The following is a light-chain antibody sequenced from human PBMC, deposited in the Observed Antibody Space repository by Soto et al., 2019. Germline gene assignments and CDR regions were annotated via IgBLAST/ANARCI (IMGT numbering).Light chain of an antibody. CDR3: RQALLTPGT. Sequence: DIVMTQSPLSLPVTPGEPASISCRSSQSLLHSNGYNYLDWYLQKPGQSPQLLIYLGSNRAAGVPDRVSGSGSGTYFTLKISRVEAEDVGVYYCRQALLTPGTCGQGTKVEIK. J-gene: IGKJ1*01. CDR1: QSLLHSNGYNY. V-gene: IGKV2-28*01. CDR2: LGS.